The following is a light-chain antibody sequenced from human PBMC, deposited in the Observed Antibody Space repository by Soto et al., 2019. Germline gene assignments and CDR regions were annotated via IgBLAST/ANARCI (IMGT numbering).Light chain of an antibody. Sequence: DIQMTQSPSSLSASVGDRVTITCRASQGISNYLAWYQQIPVKVPKLLISAASTLQSGVPSRFSGSGSGTDFALTISSLKTEDVATDDGQKYSNVPTFGGGTKVESK. CDR2: AAS. V-gene: IGKV1-27*01. J-gene: IGKJ4*01. CDR1: QGISNY. CDR3: QKYSNVPT.